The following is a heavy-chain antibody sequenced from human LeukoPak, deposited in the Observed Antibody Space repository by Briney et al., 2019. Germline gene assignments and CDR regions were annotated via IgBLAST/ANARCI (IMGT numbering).Heavy chain of an antibody. CDR2: IYYSGRT. Sequence: SETLSLTCTVSGGSITNYYWSWIRQPTGRGLEGMAYIYYSGRTDYNPSLKSRVTISVDTSKNQFSLKLSSVNAADTAVYYCAREVWETASRYFDYWGQGILVTVSS. J-gene: IGHJ4*02. V-gene: IGHV4-59*01. CDR3: AREVWETASRYFDY. CDR1: GGSITNYY. D-gene: IGHD5-18*01.